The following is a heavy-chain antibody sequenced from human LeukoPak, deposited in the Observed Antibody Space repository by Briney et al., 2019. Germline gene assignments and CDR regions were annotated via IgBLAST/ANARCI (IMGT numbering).Heavy chain of an antibody. CDR1: GGSIRSYY. CDR2: MYASGST. Sequence: PSETLFLTCTVSGGSIRSYYWNWIRQRAGKGLEWIGRMYASGSTNRNPSFKSRVTMSVDASKNQFSLELNSVTAADTAVYYCARSNSSGWFDFDYWGQGTLVTVSS. V-gene: IGHV4-4*07. CDR3: ARSNSSGWFDFDY. D-gene: IGHD6-19*01. J-gene: IGHJ4*02.